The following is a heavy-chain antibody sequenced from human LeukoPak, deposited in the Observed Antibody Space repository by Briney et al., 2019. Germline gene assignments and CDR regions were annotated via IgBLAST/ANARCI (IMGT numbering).Heavy chain of an antibody. Sequence: SVKVSCKASGGTFGSYAISWVRQAPGQGLEWMGGIIPIFGTANYAQKFQGRVTITADESTSTAYMELSSLRSEDTAVYYCARGPALSYGMDVWGQGTTVTVSS. CDR3: ARGPALSYGMDV. J-gene: IGHJ6*02. CDR2: IIPIFGTA. D-gene: IGHD3-3*02. CDR1: GGTFGSYA. V-gene: IGHV1-69*13.